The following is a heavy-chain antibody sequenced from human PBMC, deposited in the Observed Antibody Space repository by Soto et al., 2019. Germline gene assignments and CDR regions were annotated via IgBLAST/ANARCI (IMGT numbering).Heavy chain of an antibody. V-gene: IGHV4-59*01. CDR1: GGSISGNY. Sequence: QVQLQESGPGLVKPSETLSLTCTVSGGSISGNYWSWIRQPPGKGLEWIGYIYHSGSGSTNYNPSLKSRVTTSVDMYKKHLCLNLSYVTAADTAVYYCARGNYCDHDDAFDIWGQGIMITVSS. J-gene: IGHJ3*02. D-gene: IGHD1-7*01. CDR2: IYHSGSGST. CDR3: ARGNYCDHDDAFDI.